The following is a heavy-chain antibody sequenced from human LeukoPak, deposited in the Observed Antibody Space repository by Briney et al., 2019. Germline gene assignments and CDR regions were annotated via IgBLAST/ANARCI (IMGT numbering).Heavy chain of an antibody. J-gene: IGHJ4*02. Sequence: SVKVSCKASGGTFSSYAISWVRQAPGQGLEWMGGIIPIFGTANYAQKFQGRDTVTADESTSTAFMELSNLRSEDTAVYYCARAPRFLDCFLDYWGQGTLVTVSS. D-gene: IGHD3-3*01. CDR1: GGTFSSYA. CDR2: IIPIFGTA. CDR3: ARAPRFLDCFLDY. V-gene: IGHV1-69*13.